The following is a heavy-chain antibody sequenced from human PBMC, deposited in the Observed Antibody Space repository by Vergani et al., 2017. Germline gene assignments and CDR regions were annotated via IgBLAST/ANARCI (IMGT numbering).Heavy chain of an antibody. CDR1: GYTFTGYY. Sequence: QVQLVQSGAEVKKPGASVKVSCKASGYTFTGYYMHWVRQAPGQGLEWMGWINPNSGGTNYAQKFQGRVTMTRDTSISTAYMELSRLRSDDTAVYYCARAQYGSSWYGGSFPEKTNWFDPWGQGTLVTVSS. V-gene: IGHV1-2*02. D-gene: IGHD6-13*01. J-gene: IGHJ5*02. CDR2: INPNSGGT. CDR3: ARAQYGSSWYGGSFPEKTNWFDP.